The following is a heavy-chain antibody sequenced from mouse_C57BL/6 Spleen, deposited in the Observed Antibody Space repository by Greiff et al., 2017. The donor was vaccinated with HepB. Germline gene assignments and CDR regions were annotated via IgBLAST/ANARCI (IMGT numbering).Heavy chain of an antibody. V-gene: IGHV1-50*01. D-gene: IGHD2-3*01. J-gene: IGHJ4*01. CDR1: GYTFTSYW. CDR2: IDPSDSYT. CDR3: ARRDGYPHYAMDY. Sequence: VQLQQPGAELVKPGASVKLSCKASGYTFTSYWMQWVTQRPGKGLEWIGEIDPSDSYTNYNQKFKGKATLTVDKSSSTAYMQLSSLTSEDSAVYCCARRDGYPHYAMDYWGQGTSVTVSS.